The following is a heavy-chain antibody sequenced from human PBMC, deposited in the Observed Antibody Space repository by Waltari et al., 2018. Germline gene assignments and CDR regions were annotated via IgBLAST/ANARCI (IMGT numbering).Heavy chain of an antibody. J-gene: IGHJ4*02. CDR2: IYYSGST. V-gene: IGHV4-59*11. Sequence: QVQLQESGPGLVQPSETLSLPCPVSGGSISSHYWSCLRQPPGKGLEWIGYIYYSGSTNYNPSLKSRVTISVDTSKNQFSLKLSSVTAADTAVYYCASFPGDYLGYFDYWGQGTLVTVSS. D-gene: IGHD4-17*01. CDR3: ASFPGDYLGYFDY. CDR1: GGSISSHY.